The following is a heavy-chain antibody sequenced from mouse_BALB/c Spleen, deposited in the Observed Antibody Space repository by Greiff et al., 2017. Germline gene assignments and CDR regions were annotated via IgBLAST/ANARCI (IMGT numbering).Heavy chain of an antibody. D-gene: IGHD3-1*01. J-gene: IGHJ3*01. Sequence: QVQLQQSGAELVKPGASVKLSCKASGYTFTSYYMYWVKQRPGQGLEWIGEINPSNGGTNFTEKFKSKATLTVDKSSSTAYMQLSSLTSEDSAVYYCTREGLRWFAYWGQGTLVTVSA. CDR3: TREGLRWFAY. CDR2: INPSNGGT. V-gene: IGHV1S81*02. CDR1: GYTFTSYY.